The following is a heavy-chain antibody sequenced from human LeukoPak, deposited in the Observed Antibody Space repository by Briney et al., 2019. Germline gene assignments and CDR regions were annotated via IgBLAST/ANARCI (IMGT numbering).Heavy chain of an antibody. V-gene: IGHV3-7*03. J-gene: IGHJ6*03. Sequence: GGSLRLSCAASKFTFSRYWMSWVRQAPGKGLEWVANIKQDGSEKHYMDSVKGRFTISRDNAKNSLYLQMNSLRAEDTALYYCARSGTNYYYYYMDIWGKGTTVTVSS. CDR2: IKQDGSEK. D-gene: IGHD1-26*01. CDR1: KFTFSRYW. CDR3: ARSGTNYYYYYMDI.